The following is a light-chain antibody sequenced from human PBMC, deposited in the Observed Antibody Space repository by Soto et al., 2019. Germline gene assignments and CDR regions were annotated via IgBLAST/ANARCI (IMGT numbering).Light chain of an antibody. CDR3: QQFNSYPIT. CDR1: QDISNY. CDR2: DAS. V-gene: IGKV1-33*01. Sequence: DIQMTQSPSSLSASVGDRVTITCQASQDISNYLNWYQQKLGKAPKLLIYDASNLETGVPSRFSGSGSGTDFTFTISSLQPEDFATYYCQQFNSYPITFGQGTRLEIK. J-gene: IGKJ5*01.